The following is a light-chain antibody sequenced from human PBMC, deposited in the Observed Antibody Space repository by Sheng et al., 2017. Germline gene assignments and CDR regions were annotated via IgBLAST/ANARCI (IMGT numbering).Light chain of an antibody. V-gene: IGLV3-1*01. Sequence: SYELTQPPSVSVSPGQTASITCSGDKLGDKYACWYHQKPGQSPVVVIYQDSKRPSGIPERFSGSNSGNTATLTISGTQAMDEADYYCQTWDSSTVVFGGGTKLTVL. J-gene: IGLJ2*01. CDR2: QDS. CDR3: QTWDSSTVV. CDR1: KLGDKY.